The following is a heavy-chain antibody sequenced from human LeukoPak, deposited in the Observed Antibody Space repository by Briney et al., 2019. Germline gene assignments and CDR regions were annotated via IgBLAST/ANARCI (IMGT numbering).Heavy chain of an antibody. J-gene: IGHJ4*02. CDR2: IIPIFGTA. CDR1: GSTFSSYA. CDR3: ARDLGAAAAGTNY. V-gene: IGHV1-69*05. D-gene: IGHD6-13*01. Sequence: SVKVSCKASGSTFSSYAISWVRQAPGQGLEWMGGIIPIFGTANYAQKFQGRVTITTDESTSTAYMELSSLRSEDTAVYYCARDLGAAAAGTNYWGQGTLVTVSS.